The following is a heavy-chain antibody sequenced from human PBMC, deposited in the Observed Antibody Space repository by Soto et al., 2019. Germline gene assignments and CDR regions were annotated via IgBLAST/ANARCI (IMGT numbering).Heavy chain of an antibody. CDR3: ARLSSGWADGYFQH. CDR1: GYTFTSYG. CDR2: ISAYDGNT. Sequence: ASVKVSCKASGYTFTSYGISWVRQAPGQGLEWMGWISAYDGNTNYAQKLQGRVTMTTDTSTSTAYMGLRSLRSDDTAVYYCARLSSGWADGYFQHWGQGTLVTVSS. D-gene: IGHD6-19*01. V-gene: IGHV1-18*01. J-gene: IGHJ1*01.